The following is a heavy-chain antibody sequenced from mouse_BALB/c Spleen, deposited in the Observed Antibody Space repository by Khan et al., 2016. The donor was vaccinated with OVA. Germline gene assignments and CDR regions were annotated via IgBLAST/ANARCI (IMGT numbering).Heavy chain of an antibody. V-gene: IGHV1-18*01. D-gene: IGHD1-1*01. CDR1: GYSFTDYT. Sequence: EVQLQQSRPELVKPGASMKISCKASGYSFTDYTMNWVKQSHGKNLEWIGLINPYNGFTTYNQKFKGKATLTVHKSSSTAYMELLSLTSEDSAVYYCARSNYYGSNSWFAYWGQGTLVTVSA. CDR3: ARSNYYGSNSWFAY. CDR2: INPYNGFT. J-gene: IGHJ3*01.